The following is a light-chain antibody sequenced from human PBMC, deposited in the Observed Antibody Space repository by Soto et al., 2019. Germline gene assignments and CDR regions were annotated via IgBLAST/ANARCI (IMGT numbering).Light chain of an antibody. J-gene: IGLJ7*01. CDR2: EVS. Sequence: QSVLTQLPCASGSPGQSVAISCTGTSSDIGAYNYVSWYQQHPGKAPKLMIFEVSKRPSGVPDRFSGSKSGNTASLTVSGLQAEDEADYYCSSYAGSNNLGVFGGGTQLTVL. CDR3: SSYAGSNNLGV. V-gene: IGLV2-8*01. CDR1: SSDIGAYNY.